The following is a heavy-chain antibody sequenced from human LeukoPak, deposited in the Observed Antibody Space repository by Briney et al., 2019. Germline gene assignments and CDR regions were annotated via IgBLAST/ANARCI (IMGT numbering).Heavy chain of an antibody. D-gene: IGHD5-18*01. CDR3: AKGGGGFSYYNWFDP. J-gene: IGHJ5*02. CDR1: GGSISSSPYY. Sequence: PSETLSLTCTVSGGSISSSPYYWAWIRQPPGKGLEWIRRIYYSGTTHYSPSLESRVTISVDRSKNQFSLKLASVSAGDKDMYFCAKGGGGFSYYNWFDPCGQGTLVTVSS. CDR2: IYYSGTT. V-gene: IGHV4-39*07.